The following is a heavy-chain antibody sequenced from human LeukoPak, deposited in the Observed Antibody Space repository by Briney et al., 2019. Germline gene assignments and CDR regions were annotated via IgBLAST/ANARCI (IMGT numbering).Heavy chain of an antibody. CDR1: GGSLSNHY. CDR2: ISDSGAT. Sequence: SETLSLTCTVSGGSLSNHYWGWVRLPPGKALEWIGYISDSGATLSNPSLESRVTISVDRSNNQFSLKLSSVTAADTAIYYCARDTYYTSGTYYIDYFDSWGQGTLVTVSS. V-gene: IGHV4-59*11. J-gene: IGHJ4*02. D-gene: IGHD3-10*01. CDR3: ARDTYYTSGTYYIDYFDS.